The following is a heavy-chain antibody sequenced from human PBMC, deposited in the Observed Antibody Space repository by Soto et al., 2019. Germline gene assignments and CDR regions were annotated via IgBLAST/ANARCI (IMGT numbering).Heavy chain of an antibody. V-gene: IGHV3-11*01. CDR2: ISSSGSTI. J-gene: IGHJ5*02. CDR3: ARDPGYSRGWSFDP. D-gene: IGHD6-19*01. Sequence: PGGSLRLSCAASGFTFSDYYMSWIRQAPGKGLEWVSYISSSGSTIYYADSVKGRFTISRDNAKNSPYLQMNSLRAEDTAVYYCARDPGYSRGWSFDPWGQGTLVTVSS. CDR1: GFTFSDYY.